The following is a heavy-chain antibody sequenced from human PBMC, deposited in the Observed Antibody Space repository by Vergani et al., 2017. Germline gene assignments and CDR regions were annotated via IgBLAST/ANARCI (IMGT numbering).Heavy chain of an antibody. CDR1: GFTFSDFS. D-gene: IGHD6-13*01. J-gene: IGHJ4*02. CDR3: ARSSSWYIYFDY. Sequence: VQLVESGGGLVKPGGSLRLSCAASGFTFSDFSMSWVRQAPGKGLEWVSGISWNSGRIVYADSVKGRFTISRDNAKNSLYLQMNSPRAEDTALYYCARSSSWYIYFDYWGQGTLVTVSS. V-gene: IGHV3-20*04. CDR2: ISWNSGRI.